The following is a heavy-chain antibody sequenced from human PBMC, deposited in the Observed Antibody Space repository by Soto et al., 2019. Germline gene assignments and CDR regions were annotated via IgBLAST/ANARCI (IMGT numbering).Heavy chain of an antibody. Sequence: ASVKVSCKASGYTFTSYGISWVRQAPGQGLEWMGWISAYNGNTNYAQKLQGRVTMTTDTSASTAYMELRSLRSDDTAVYYCARQQWLVNGPGAFDIWGQGTMVTVSS. V-gene: IGHV1-18*01. J-gene: IGHJ3*02. D-gene: IGHD6-19*01. CDR3: ARQQWLVNGPGAFDI. CDR2: ISAYNGNT. CDR1: GYTFTSYG.